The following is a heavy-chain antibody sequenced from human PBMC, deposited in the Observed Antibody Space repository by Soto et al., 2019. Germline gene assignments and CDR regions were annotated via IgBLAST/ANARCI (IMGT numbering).Heavy chain of an antibody. CDR1: GFIFSTYA. Sequence: GGSMRLACAASGFIFSTYAMHWVRQAPGKGLGWVAVIWSDGSNTKYADSVKGRFTISRDNSKDTLYLQMNSLRAEDTAVYYCARGASTVTTQSNCIDPWGQGTLVTVSS. D-gene: IGHD4-17*01. CDR3: ARGASTVTTQSNCIDP. V-gene: IGHV3-33*01. CDR2: IWSDGSNT. J-gene: IGHJ5*02.